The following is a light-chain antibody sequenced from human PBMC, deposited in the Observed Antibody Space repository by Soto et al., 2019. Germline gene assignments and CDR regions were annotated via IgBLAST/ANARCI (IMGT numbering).Light chain of an antibody. CDR2: AAS. CDR3: QQRFSNPLT. Sequence: DIQMTQSPSSLSASVGDRVTITCRASQTISSYLNWYQQRPGKAPKLLIYAASSLQSGVPSRFSGSGSGTDFSLTISDLQPEDFESYYCQQRFSNPLTLGGGTKVDIK. J-gene: IGKJ4*01. V-gene: IGKV1-39*01. CDR1: QTISSY.